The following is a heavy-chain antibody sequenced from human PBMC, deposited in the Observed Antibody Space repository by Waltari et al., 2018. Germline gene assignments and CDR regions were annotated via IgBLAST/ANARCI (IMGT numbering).Heavy chain of an antibody. V-gene: IGHV3-23*01. D-gene: IGHD4-17*01. CDR1: GFTFRSYA. Sequence: VQLLESGGGLVQPGGSLNLPCAASGFTFRSYAMGRVRQAPGKGLEWFSAISGSGGSTYYADSVKGRFTISRDNSKNTLYLQMNSLRAEDTAVYYCAKDYGEGNYFDYWGQGTLVTVSS. J-gene: IGHJ4*02. CDR2: ISGSGGST. CDR3: AKDYGEGNYFDY.